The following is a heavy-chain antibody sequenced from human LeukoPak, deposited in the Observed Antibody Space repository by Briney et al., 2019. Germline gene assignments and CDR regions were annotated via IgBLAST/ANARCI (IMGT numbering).Heavy chain of an antibody. D-gene: IGHD5-24*01. CDR1: GFTFSSYS. Sequence: GGSLRLSCAAFGFTFSSYSMNWVRQAPGKGLEWVSSISSSSSYIYYADSVKGRFTISRDNAKNSLYLQMNSLRAEDTAVYYCARDPERLRDVDFDYWGQGTLVTVSS. CDR2: ISSSSSYI. J-gene: IGHJ4*02. CDR3: ARDPERLRDVDFDY. V-gene: IGHV3-21*01.